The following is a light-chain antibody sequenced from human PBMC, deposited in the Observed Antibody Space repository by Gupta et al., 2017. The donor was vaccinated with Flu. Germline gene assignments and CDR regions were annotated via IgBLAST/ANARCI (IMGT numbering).Light chain of an antibody. Sequence: QAGLTQPPSVSKRLRQTATLTCTGNNNNVGDQGAAWLQQHQGHPPKLLSCRDNNRPSGISERFSASRSGNTASLTITGLQPEDEADYYCSAWDSRLSAWVFGGGTKLTVL. V-gene: IGLV10-54*04. CDR1: NNNVGDQG. J-gene: IGLJ3*02. CDR2: RDN. CDR3: SAWDSRLSAWV.